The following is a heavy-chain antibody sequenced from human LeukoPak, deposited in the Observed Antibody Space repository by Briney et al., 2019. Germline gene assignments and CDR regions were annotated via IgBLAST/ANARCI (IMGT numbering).Heavy chain of an antibody. CDR3: AKDYRAYGSGSTSEYFQH. D-gene: IGHD3-10*01. Sequence: PGGSLRLSCAASGFTFSSYAMSWVRQAPGKGLEWVSAISGSGGSTYYADSVKGRFTISRDNSKTTLYLQMNSLRVEDTAVYYCAKDYRAYGSGSTSEYFQHWGQGTLVTVSS. J-gene: IGHJ1*01. CDR2: ISGSGGST. CDR1: GFTFSSYA. V-gene: IGHV3-23*01.